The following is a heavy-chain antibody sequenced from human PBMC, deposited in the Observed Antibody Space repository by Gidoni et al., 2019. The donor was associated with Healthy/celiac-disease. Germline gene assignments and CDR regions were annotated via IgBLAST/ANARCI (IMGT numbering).Heavy chain of an antibody. CDR3: ARGCSGGSCYLDYFDY. Sequence: QVQLVQSGAAVKKPGSSVTVYCQASGGTFSSYAISWVRQAPGQGREWMGGIIPIFGTANYAQKFQGRVTITADESTSTAYMELSSLRSEDTAVYYCARGCSGGSCYLDYFDYWGQGTLVTVSS. CDR2: IIPIFGTA. CDR1: GGTFSSYA. J-gene: IGHJ4*02. D-gene: IGHD2-15*01. V-gene: IGHV1-69*01.